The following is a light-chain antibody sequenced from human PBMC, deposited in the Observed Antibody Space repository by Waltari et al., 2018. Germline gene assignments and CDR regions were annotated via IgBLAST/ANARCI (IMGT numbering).Light chain of an antibody. CDR2: NTS. CDR3: QQYGRPPYT. Sequence: IVLTQSPGTLTLSPGERATISCTTSETVSTTHLDWYQQKPGQAPMLLVYNTSKRATGIPDRFSGSVSVTDFTLTISRLEPEDFAVYFCQQYGRPPYTFGPGTRVDIK. J-gene: IGKJ3*01. CDR1: ETVSTTH. V-gene: IGKV3-20*01.